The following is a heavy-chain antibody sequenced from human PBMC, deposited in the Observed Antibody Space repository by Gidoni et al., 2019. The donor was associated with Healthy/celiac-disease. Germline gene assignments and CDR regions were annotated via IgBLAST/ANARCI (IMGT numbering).Heavy chain of an antibody. D-gene: IGHD3-3*01. CDR3: AKEYYDFWSGYYLVDAFDI. CDR2: ISWNSGSI. J-gene: IGHJ3*02. V-gene: IGHV3-9*01. CDR1: GFTFDDYA. Sequence: EVQLVESGGGLVQPGRSLRLSCAASGFTFDDYAMHWVRQAPGKGLEWVSGISWNSGSIGYADSVKGRFTISRDNAKNSLYLQMNSLRAEDTALYYCAKEYYDFWSGYYLVDAFDIWGQGTMVTVSS.